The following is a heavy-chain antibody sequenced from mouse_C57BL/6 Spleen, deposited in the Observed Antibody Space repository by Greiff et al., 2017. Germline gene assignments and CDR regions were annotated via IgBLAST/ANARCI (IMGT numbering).Heavy chain of an antibody. J-gene: IGHJ1*03. Sequence: QVQLQQPGAELVKPGASVKLSCKASGYTFTSYWMQWVKQRPGQGLEWIGEIDPSDSYTNYNQKFKGKATLTVDTSSSTAYMQLSSLTSEDSAVYYCASRGITAVVAQDWYFDVWGTGTTVTVSS. CDR1: GYTFTSYW. V-gene: IGHV1-50*01. CDR3: ASRGITAVVAQDWYFDV. CDR2: IDPSDSYT. D-gene: IGHD1-1*01.